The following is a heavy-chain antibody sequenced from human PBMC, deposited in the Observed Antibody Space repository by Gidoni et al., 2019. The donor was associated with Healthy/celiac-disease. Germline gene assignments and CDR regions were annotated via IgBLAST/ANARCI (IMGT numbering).Heavy chain of an antibody. D-gene: IGHD5-12*01. Sequence: EVQLVQSGAEVKKPGESLKISWKGSGYSFTSSWIGWVRQMPGKGLEWMGIIYPGDADTRYSPSFQGQVTISADKSISTAYLQWSSLKASDTAMYYCARHGYSGYDMYGMDVWGQGTTVTVSS. V-gene: IGHV5-51*01. CDR2: IYPGDADT. CDR1: GYSFTSSW. J-gene: IGHJ6*02. CDR3: ARHGYSGYDMYGMDV.